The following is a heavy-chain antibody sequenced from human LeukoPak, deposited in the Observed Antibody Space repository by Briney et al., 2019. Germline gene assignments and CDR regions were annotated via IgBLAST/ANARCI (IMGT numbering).Heavy chain of an antibody. J-gene: IGHJ6*02. CDR3: ARDYRAAAGRYYYYYGMDV. CDR2: IYSGGST. CDR1: GFTVSSNY. V-gene: IGHV3-53*01. Sequence: GGSLRLSCAASGFTVSSNYMSWVRQAPGRGLEWVSVIYSGGSTYYADSVKGRFTISRDNSKNTLYLQMNSLRAEDTAVYYCARDYRAAAGRYYYYYGMDVWGQGTTVTVS. D-gene: IGHD6-13*01.